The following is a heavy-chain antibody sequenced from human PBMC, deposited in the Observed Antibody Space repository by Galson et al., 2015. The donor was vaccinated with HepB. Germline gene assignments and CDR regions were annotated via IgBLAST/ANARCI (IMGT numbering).Heavy chain of an antibody. CDR1: GYTFTSYD. V-gene: IGHV1-8*01. Sequence: SVKVSCKASGYTFTSYDINWVRQATGQGLEWMGWMNPNSGNTGYAQKFQGRVTMTRNTSISTAYMELSSLRSEDTAVYYCARVGGYNWNYDNWFDPWGQGTLVTVSS. CDR3: ARVGGYNWNYDNWFDP. J-gene: IGHJ5*02. CDR2: MNPNSGNT. D-gene: IGHD1-7*01.